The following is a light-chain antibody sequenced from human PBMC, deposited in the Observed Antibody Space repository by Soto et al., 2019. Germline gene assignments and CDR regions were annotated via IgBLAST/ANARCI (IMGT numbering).Light chain of an antibody. V-gene: IGLV2-14*01. J-gene: IGLJ1*01. CDR3: SSYTTSDTYV. Sequence: QSVLTQPPSVSGPPGQPIAISCTGTSRDVGAYNYVSWYQQHPGKAPKLMIYDVSNRPSGVSDRFSGSKSGNTASLTISGLQAEDEADYYCSSYTTSDTYVFGSGTKVTV. CDR1: SRDVGAYNY. CDR2: DVS.